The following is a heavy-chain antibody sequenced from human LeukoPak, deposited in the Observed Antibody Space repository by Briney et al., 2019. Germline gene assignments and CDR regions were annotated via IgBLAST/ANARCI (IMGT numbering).Heavy chain of an antibody. CDR3: ARHPLSSGWYEDY. Sequence: SETLSLTCTVSGGSISSSSYYWGWIRKPPGKGLEWIGSIYYSGSTYYNPSLKSRVTISVDTSKNQFSLKLSSVTAADTAVYYCARHPLSSGWYEDYWGQGTLVTVSS. J-gene: IGHJ4*02. V-gene: IGHV4-39*01. CDR1: GGSISSSSYY. CDR2: IYYSGST. D-gene: IGHD6-19*01.